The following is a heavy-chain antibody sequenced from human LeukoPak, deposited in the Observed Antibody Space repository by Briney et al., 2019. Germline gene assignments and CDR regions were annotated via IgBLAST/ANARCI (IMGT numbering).Heavy chain of an antibody. V-gene: IGHV3-30*18. CDR2: ISYDGSKK. CDR1: GFTFSSYA. J-gene: IGHJ1*01. Sequence: GGSLRLSCAASGFTFSSYAMHWVRQAPGKGLEWVAVISYDGSKKYYADSVKGRFTISRDNSQNTLYLQMNSLRAEDTAVYYCAKDFGYDSGTYATDWGQGTLVTVSS. CDR3: AKDFGYDSGTYATD. D-gene: IGHD3-10*01.